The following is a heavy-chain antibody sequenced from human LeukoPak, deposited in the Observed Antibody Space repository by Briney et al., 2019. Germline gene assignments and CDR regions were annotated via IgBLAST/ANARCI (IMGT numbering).Heavy chain of an antibody. CDR1: GYSISSGYY. V-gene: IGHV4-38-2*02. CDR2: IYHSGST. Sequence: SESLSLTCTVSGYSISSGYYWGWIRQPPGKGLQWIGSIYHSGSTYYNPSLKSRVTISVDTSKNQFSLKLSSVTAADTAVYYCASCTMIVVVKYPGREFDYWGQGTLVTVSS. J-gene: IGHJ4*02. D-gene: IGHD3-22*01. CDR3: ASCTMIVVVKYPGREFDY.